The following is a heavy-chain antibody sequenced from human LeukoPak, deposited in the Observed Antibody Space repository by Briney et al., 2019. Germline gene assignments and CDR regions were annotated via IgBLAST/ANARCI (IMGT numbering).Heavy chain of an antibody. CDR2: IYYSGST. V-gene: IGHV4-31*03. CDR1: GGSITSGGYY. CDR3: AGGGYYDSSDYYTFDY. D-gene: IGHD3-22*01. J-gene: IGHJ4*02. Sequence: SQTLSLTCTVSGGSITSGGYYWTWIRQHPGQGLEWIGYIYYSGSTYYNPSLKSRVTMSVDTSKNQFSLKLSSVTAADTAVYYCAGGGYYDSSDYYTFDYWGQGALVTVSS.